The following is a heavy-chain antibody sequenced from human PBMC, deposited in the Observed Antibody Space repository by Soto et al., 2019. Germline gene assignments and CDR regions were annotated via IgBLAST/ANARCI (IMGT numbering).Heavy chain of an antibody. CDR3: ARTYYDFWSGYYHDSAFDI. CDR2: INPSGGST. J-gene: IGHJ3*02. Sequence: ASVKVSCKASGYTFTSCYMHWVRQAPGQGLEWMGIINPSGGSTSYAQKFQGRVTMTRDTSTSTVYMELSSLRSEDTAVYYCARTYYDFWSGYYHDSAFDIWGQGTMVTVSS. CDR1: GYTFTSCY. D-gene: IGHD3-3*01. V-gene: IGHV1-46*03.